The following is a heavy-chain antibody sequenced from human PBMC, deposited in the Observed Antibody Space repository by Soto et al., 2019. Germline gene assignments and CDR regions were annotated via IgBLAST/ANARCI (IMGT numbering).Heavy chain of an antibody. V-gene: IGHV3-23*01. CDR3: ATDGYSYLGPNS. D-gene: IGHD5-18*01. J-gene: IGHJ4*02. CDR1: GFTFSSSA. CDR2: VSVSGGIT. Sequence: EVQLLESGGGLVQPGGSLRLSCAVSGFTFSSSAMSWICQVPGKGLEWVSGVSVSGGITYYAESVKGRVTISRDNSQNTLYLQMTSLRAEDTALYCCATDGYSYLGPNSWGQGTLVTVSS.